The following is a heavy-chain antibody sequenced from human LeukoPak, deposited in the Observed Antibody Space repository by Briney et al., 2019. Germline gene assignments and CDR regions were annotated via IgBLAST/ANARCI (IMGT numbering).Heavy chain of an antibody. CDR2: IYAGGDI. V-gene: IGHV3-66*01. D-gene: IGHD1-20*01. Sequence: GGSLRLSCAASGFTVSTTYMSWVRQAPGKGLEWVSVIYAGGDIYYVDSVRGRFGVSRDNSKNTLYLQMNSLRVEDSAVYYCARSFGIAVTGSPYYFDSWGQGTLVTVSS. CDR1: GFTVSTTY. J-gene: IGHJ4*02. CDR3: ARSFGIAVTGSPYYFDS.